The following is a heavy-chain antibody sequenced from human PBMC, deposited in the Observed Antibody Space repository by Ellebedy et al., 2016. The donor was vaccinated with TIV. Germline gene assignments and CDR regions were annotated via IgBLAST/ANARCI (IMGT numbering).Heavy chain of an antibody. CDR3: ARWAAYGDYYFDY. CDR2: ISSSCSTI. Sequence: PGGSLRLSCAASGFTFSSYEMNWVRQAPGKGLEWVSYISSSCSTIYYADSVKGRFTISRDNAKNSLYLQMNSLRAEDTAVYYCARWAAYGDYYFDYWGQGTLVTVSS. CDR1: GFTFSSYE. D-gene: IGHD4-17*01. V-gene: IGHV3-48*03. J-gene: IGHJ4*02.